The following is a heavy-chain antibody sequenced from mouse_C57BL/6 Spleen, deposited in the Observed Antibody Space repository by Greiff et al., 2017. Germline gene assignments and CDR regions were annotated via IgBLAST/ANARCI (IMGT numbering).Heavy chain of an antibody. CDR2: ISNGGGST. J-gene: IGHJ4*01. V-gene: IGHV5-12*01. D-gene: IGHD2-4*01. Sequence: EVHLVESGGGLVQPGGSLKLSCAASGFTFSDYYMYWVRQTPEKRLEWVAYISNGGGSTYYPDTVKGRFTISRDNAKNTLYLQMSRLKSEDTAMYYCARVYDYDNAMDYWGQGTSVTVSS. CDR1: GFTFSDYY. CDR3: ARVYDYDNAMDY.